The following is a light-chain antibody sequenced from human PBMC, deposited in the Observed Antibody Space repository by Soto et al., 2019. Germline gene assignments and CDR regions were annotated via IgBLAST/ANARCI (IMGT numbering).Light chain of an antibody. J-gene: IGKJ1*01. CDR2: KAS. Sequence: DIQMTQSPSTLSASVGDRVTITCRASQSISSWLARYQQKPGKAPKLLIDKASSLESGVPSRFSGSGSGTEFTLTISSLQPDDFATYYCQQYNSYWTFGQGTKVEIK. CDR1: QSISSW. V-gene: IGKV1-5*03. CDR3: QQYNSYWT.